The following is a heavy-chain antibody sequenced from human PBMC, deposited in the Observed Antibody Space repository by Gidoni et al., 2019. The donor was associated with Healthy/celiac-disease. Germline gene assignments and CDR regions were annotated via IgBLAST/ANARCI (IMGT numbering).Heavy chain of an antibody. CDR3: AREVWVAAAGTGWFDP. Sequence: QVQLQESGPGLVKPSENLSRTCAGAGYSISSGYYWGWIRQPPGKGLEWIGSIYHSGSTYYNPSLKSRVTISVDTSKNQFSLKLSSVTAADTAVYYCAREVWVAAAGTGWFDPWGQGTLVTVSS. J-gene: IGHJ5*02. D-gene: IGHD6-13*01. V-gene: IGHV4-38-2*02. CDR2: IYHSGST. CDR1: GYSISSGYY.